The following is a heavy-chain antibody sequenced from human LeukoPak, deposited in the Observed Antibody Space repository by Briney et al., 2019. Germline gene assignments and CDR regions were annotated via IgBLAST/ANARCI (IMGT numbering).Heavy chain of an antibody. CDR3: AKDKRGSTLRQFDF. V-gene: IGHV3-9*01. J-gene: IGHJ4*02. CDR2: ITYNSGSI. CDR1: GFTFEDYA. Sequence: GGSLRLSCAASGFTFEDYAMHWVRQGPGKGLEWVSGITYNSGSIGCADSVKGRFTISRDNARNTLHLQMDSLRAEDTALYYCAKDKRGSTLRQFDFWGQGTLVTVSS. D-gene: IGHD6-13*01.